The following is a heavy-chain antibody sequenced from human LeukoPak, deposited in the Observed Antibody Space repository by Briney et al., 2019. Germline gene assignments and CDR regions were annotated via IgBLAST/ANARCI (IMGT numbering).Heavy chain of an antibody. CDR2: ISYDGSNK. Sequence: GGSLRLSCAASGFTFSSYGMHWVRQAPGKGLEWVAVISYDGSNKYYADSVKGRFTLSRDNSKDTLYLQMNSLRAEDTAVYYCAKLSLTGLSFDYWGQGTLVTVSS. CDR3: AKLSLTGLSFDY. J-gene: IGHJ4*02. CDR1: GFTFSSYG. D-gene: IGHD1-20*01. V-gene: IGHV3-30*18.